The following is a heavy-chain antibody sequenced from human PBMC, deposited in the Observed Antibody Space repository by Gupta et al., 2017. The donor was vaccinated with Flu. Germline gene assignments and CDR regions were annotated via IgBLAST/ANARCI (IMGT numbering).Heavy chain of an antibody. CDR1: GGSPGGDS. J-gene: IGHJ5*02. CDR2: ISHSGFT. Sequence: QVQLQPWGAGLLKPSATPSLTCAVSGGSPGGDSWSWVRQSPGRGLEWIGEISHSGFTNYSPSLKSRVTMAVDSSNNQISLKLNSVTAADTAVYYCVRQPSRRWFDPWGQGTLVTVSS. CDR3: VRQPSRRWFDP. V-gene: IGHV4-34*02.